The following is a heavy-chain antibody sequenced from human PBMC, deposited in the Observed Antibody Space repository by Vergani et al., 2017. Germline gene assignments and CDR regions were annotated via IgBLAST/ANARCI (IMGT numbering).Heavy chain of an antibody. V-gene: IGHV4-34*01. CDR1: GGSFTSYH. D-gene: IGHD4-11*01. CDR3: ARVNTETNGHLYYYYYMDV. CDR2: SDHTGRP. Sequence: QVQLQQWGGGLLKPSETLSLTCVVNGGSFTSYHWTWIRQSPGEGLGWVGDSDHTGRPDYNPSLTSRLTMSVDKSRNQFSLTLNSVTATDTAIYFCARVNTETNGHLYYYYYMDVWGQGTAVTVS. J-gene: IGHJ6*03.